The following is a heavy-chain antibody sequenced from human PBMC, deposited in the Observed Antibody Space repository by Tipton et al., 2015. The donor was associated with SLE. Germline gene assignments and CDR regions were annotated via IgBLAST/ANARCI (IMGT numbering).Heavy chain of an antibody. CDR1: GFSVSSNY. J-gene: IGHJ6*03. V-gene: IGHV3-53*01. Sequence: SLRLSCAASGFSVSSNYMSWVRQAPGRGLEWVPVIFVGGATFHADSVKGRFTISRDDSENTLYLQMNSLRAEDTALYYCTKERSPDYYYYYTDVWGKGTTVTVSS. CDR3: TKERSPDYYYYYTDV. CDR2: IFVGGAT.